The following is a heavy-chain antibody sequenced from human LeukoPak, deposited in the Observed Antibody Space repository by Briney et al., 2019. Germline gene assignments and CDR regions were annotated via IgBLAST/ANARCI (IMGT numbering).Heavy chain of an antibody. CDR2: INHSGST. J-gene: IGHJ6*02. CDR1: GGSFSGYY. D-gene: IGHD6-13*01. Sequence: PSETLSLTCAVCGGSFSGYYWSWIRQPPGKGLKWIGEINHSGSTNYNASLKSRVTISVDTSKNQFSLKLSSVTAADTAVYYCPRELAADYYYYGMDVWGQGTTVTVSS. V-gene: IGHV4-34*01. CDR3: PRELAADYYYYGMDV.